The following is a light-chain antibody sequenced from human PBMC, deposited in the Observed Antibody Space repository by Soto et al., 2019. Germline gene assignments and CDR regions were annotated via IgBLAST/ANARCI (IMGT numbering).Light chain of an antibody. J-gene: IGKJ1*01. Sequence: DIPENPSTTPLSASIGDRVPLPFRASQSIHDSLNWYQQKVGKPPTLLIYGASSLQSGVPSRFGGSGSGTDFTLTISSLQSEDFATYYCQQSYNSPRTFGQGTKVDIK. CDR1: QSIHDS. CDR2: GAS. V-gene: IGKV1-39*01. CDR3: QQSYNSPRT.